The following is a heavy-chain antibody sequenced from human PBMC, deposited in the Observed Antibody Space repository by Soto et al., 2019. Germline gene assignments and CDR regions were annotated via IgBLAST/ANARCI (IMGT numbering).Heavy chain of an antibody. CDR1: GFTFGDYA. V-gene: IGHV3-49*04. D-gene: IGHD3-3*01. J-gene: IGHJ6*02. CDR2: IRRNAYGGTT. Sequence: GGSLRLSCTTSGFTFGDYALSWVRQAPGKGLEWVGFIRRNAYGGTTDYAASVKGRFTISRDDSKSIAYLQMNSLKTEDTAVYYCTRDLSEDYDFWSGYYSYYYGMDVWGQGTTVTVSS. CDR3: TRDLSEDYDFWSGYYSYYYGMDV.